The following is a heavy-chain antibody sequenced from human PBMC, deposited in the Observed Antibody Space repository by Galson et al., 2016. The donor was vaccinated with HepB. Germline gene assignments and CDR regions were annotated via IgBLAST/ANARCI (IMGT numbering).Heavy chain of an antibody. CDR1: GFTFSNYP. J-gene: IGHJ4*02. CDR2: IFPGGTT. V-gene: IGHV3-23*01. CDR3: VKEPRKVGSTIEFDF. Sequence: SLRLSCAASGFTFSNYPMSWVRQAPMKGLEWVSVIFPGGTTKYADSVKGRFTIPRDNSRNTLYLQMNSMRAEDTAVYYCVKEPRKVGSTIEFDFWGQGTLVTVSS. D-gene: IGHD1-26*01.